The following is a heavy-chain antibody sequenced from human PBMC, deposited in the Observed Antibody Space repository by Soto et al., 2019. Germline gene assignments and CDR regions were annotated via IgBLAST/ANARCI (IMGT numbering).Heavy chain of an antibody. V-gene: IGHV4-30-4*01. CDR2: IYYSGST. J-gene: IGHJ5*02. D-gene: IGHD2-21*02. CDR3: ARAMVVTQNWFDP. CDR1: GGSISSGDYY. Sequence: QVQLQESGPGLVKPSQTLSLTCTVSGGSISSGDYYWSWIRQPPGKGLEWIGYIYYSGSTYYKPPLKSRVTISVDTSKNQFSLKLSSVTAADTAVYYCARAMVVTQNWFDPWGQGTLVTVSS.